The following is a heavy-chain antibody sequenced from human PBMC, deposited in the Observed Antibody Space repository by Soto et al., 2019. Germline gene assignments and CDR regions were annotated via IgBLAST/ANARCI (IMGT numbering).Heavy chain of an antibody. CDR3: ASPKIAFYNWFDP. CDR2: IYYSGST. J-gene: IGHJ5*02. CDR1: GGSISSSSYY. Sequence: SETLCLTCTFSGGSISSSSYYWGWSLQPPGKGLEWIGSIYYSGSTYYNPSLKSRVTISVDTSKNQFSLKLSSVTAADTAVYYCASPKIAFYNWFDPWGQGTLVTVS. V-gene: IGHV4-39*01. D-gene: IGHD3-3*02.